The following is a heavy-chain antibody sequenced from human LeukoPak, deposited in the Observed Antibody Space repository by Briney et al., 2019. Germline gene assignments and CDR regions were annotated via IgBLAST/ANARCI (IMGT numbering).Heavy chain of an antibody. CDR2: IYYSGST. CDR3: ARVKALYYYYYGMDV. D-gene: IGHD3-3*02. Sequence: SETLSLTCTVSGGSISSSSYYWGWIRQPPGKGLEWIGSIYYSGSTYYNPSLKSRVTISVDTSKNQFSLKLSSVTAADTAVYYCARVKALYYYYYGMDVWGQGTTVTVSS. V-gene: IGHV4-39*01. J-gene: IGHJ6*02. CDR1: GGSISSSSYY.